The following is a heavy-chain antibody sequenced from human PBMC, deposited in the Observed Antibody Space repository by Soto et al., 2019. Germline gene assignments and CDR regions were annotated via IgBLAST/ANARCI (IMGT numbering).Heavy chain of an antibody. CDR2: ISYDGSNK. J-gene: IGHJ3*02. D-gene: IGHD6-19*01. CDR3: ARDVFEWRGAPVAGTSGAFDI. CDR1: GFTFSSYA. V-gene: IGHV3-30-3*01. Sequence: QVQLVESGGGVVQPGRSLRLSCAASGFTFSSYAMHWVRQAPGKGLEWVAVISYDGSNKYYADSVKGRFTISRDNSKNTLYLQMNSLRAEDTAVYYCARDVFEWRGAPVAGTSGAFDIWGQGTMVTVSS.